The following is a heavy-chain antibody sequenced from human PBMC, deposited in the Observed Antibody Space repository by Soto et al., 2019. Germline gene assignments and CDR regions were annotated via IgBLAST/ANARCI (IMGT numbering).Heavy chain of an antibody. J-gene: IGHJ4*02. Sequence: QVQLEQSGAEVKKHGSSEKVSCKASGGTLSSYTFSWVRQAPGQGLEWMGRVIPNLGVTNYAKKFQGRFTIVVDTATSTAYMELNSLRYEDTAVYYCARDKGYCSDTSCPDFDYSGQGTLVTVSS. D-gene: IGHD2-15*01. CDR3: ARDKGYCSDTSCPDFDY. CDR1: GGTLSSYT. V-gene: IGHV1-69*08. CDR2: VIPNLGVT.